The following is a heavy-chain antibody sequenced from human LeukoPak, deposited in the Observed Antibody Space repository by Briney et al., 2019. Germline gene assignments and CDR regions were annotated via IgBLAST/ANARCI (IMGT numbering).Heavy chain of an antibody. V-gene: IGHV3-30*02. CDR3: AKAYYYGSGVFDY. D-gene: IGHD3-10*01. J-gene: IGHJ4*02. CDR1: GFTFTTYG. Sequence: GGSLRLSCAASGFTFTTYGMHWVRQAPGKGLEWVACIYPDGNNKDYADSVKGRFTISRDNSKNTLYLQMNSLRAEDTAVYYCAKAYYYGSGVFDYWGQGTLVTVSS. CDR2: IYPDGNNK.